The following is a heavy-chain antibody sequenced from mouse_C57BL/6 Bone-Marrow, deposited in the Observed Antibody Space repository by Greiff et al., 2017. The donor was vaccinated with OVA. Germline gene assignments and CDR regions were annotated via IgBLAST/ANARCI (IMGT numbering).Heavy chain of an antibody. CDR2: IHPNSGST. CDR1: GYTFTSYW. V-gene: IGHV1-64*01. J-gene: IGHJ1*03. D-gene: IGHD1-1*01. Sequence: QVHVKQSGAELVKPGASVKLSCKASGYTFTSYWMHWVKQRPGQGLEWIGMIHPNSGSTNYNEKFKSKATLTVDKSSSTAYMQLSSLTSEDSAVYYCAGTTVVPTGYFDVWGTGTTVTVSS. CDR3: AGTTVVPTGYFDV.